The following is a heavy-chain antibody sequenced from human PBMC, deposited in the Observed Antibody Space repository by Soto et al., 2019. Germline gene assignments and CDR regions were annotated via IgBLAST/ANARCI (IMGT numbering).Heavy chain of an antibody. J-gene: IGHJ4*02. CDR3: ARAVAVPADFDY. V-gene: IGHV1-3*01. D-gene: IGHD6-19*01. CDR1: GYTFTSYA. Sequence: ASVKVACKASGYTFTSYAMHWVRQAPGQRLEWMGWINAGNGNTKYSQKFQGRVTITRDTSASTAYMELSSLRSEDTAVYYCARAVAVPADFDYWGQGTLVTVSS. CDR2: INAGNGNT.